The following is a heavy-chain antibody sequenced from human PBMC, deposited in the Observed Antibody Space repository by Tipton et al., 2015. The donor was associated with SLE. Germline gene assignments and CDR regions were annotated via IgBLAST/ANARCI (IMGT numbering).Heavy chain of an antibody. CDR3: ARGRKYLDY. D-gene: IGHD2-15*01. Sequence: TLSLTCTVSGGSISSGGYYWSWIRQHPGKGLEWIGYIYYSGSTYYNPSLKSRVTISVDTSISTAYMELSRLRSDDTAVYYCARGRKYLDYWGQGTLVTVSS. CDR1: GGSISSGGYY. V-gene: IGHV4-31*03. J-gene: IGHJ4*02. CDR2: IYYSGST.